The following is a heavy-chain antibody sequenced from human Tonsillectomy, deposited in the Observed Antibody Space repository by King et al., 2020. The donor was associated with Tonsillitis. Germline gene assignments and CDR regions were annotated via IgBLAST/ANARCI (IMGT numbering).Heavy chain of an antibody. J-gene: IGHJ6*02. CDR3: ARGYYDVVTGYSPGIGHWNGVVV. Sequence: QLQESGPGVVKPSETLSLTCNVSGDSITSPTYYWAWIRQPPGKGLEWIASMYYSGSTYYNPPLKSRVTISADTSKNQFSLMLTSVTAADTALYYCARGYYDVVTGYSPGIGHWNGVVVWGRGTLVTASS. CDR2: MYYSGST. CDR1: GDSITSPTYY. D-gene: IGHD3-9*01. V-gene: IGHV4-39*07.